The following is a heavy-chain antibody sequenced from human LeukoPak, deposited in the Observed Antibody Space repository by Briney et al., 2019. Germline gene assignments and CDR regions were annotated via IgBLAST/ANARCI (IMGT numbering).Heavy chain of an antibody. CDR1: GFTFSSYG. J-gene: IGHJ6*04. CDR3: AELGITMIGGV. Sequence: GGSLRLSCAASGFTFSSYGMSWVRQAPGKGLEWVSAISGSGDNTYYADSVKGRFTISRDNSKNTLYLQMNSLRAEDTAVYYCAELGITMIGGVWGKGTTVTISS. V-gene: IGHV3-23*01. CDR2: ISGSGDNT. D-gene: IGHD3-10*02.